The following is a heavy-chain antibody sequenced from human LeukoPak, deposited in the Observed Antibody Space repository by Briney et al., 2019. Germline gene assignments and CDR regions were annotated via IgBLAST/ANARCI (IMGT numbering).Heavy chain of an antibody. CDR1: GYSFSSYW. CDR3: ARASRDGYNQNFDH. Sequence: HGESLKISCKGLGYSFSSYWNAWVRQRPGKGLEWMGIIYPGGSETRYDPSFQGQATISADSSTSTAYLQWSSLRASDTAMYYCARASRDGYNQNFDHWGQGTLVTVSS. V-gene: IGHV5-51*01. CDR2: IYPGGSET. J-gene: IGHJ4*02. D-gene: IGHD5-24*01.